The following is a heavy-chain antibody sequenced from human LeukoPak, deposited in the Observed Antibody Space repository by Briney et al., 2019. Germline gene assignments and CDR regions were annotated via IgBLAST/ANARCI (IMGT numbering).Heavy chain of an antibody. D-gene: IGHD2-15*01. CDR3: ASSNQDLGYCTGGSCGSVDY. CDR2: INHSGST. Sequence: SETLSLTCAAYGGSFSGYYWSWIRQPPGKGLEWIGEINHSGSTNYNPSLKSRVTISVDTSKNQFSLKLSSVTAADTAVYFCASSNQDLGYCTGGSCGSVDYWGQGTLVTVSS. CDR1: GGSFSGYY. V-gene: IGHV4-34*01. J-gene: IGHJ4*02.